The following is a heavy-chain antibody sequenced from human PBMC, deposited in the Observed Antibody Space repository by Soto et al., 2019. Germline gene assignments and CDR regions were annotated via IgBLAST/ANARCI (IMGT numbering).Heavy chain of an antibody. CDR2: IGANGDSK. Sequence: GGSLRLSCEASGFYFNSYAMSWVRQAPGKGLEWVSHIGANGDSKYYADSVRGRFTISRDNSKNTLYLQMESLRAEDTAVYYCAGGTYLDYWRQGTLVTVSS. D-gene: IGHD3-16*01. CDR3: AGGTYLDY. CDR1: GFYFNSYA. V-gene: IGHV3-23*01. J-gene: IGHJ4*02.